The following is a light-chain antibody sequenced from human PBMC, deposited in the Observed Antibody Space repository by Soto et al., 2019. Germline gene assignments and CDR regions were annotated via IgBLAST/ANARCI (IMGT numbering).Light chain of an antibody. CDR2: GSS. V-gene: IGKV3-20*01. CDR1: QSVSNNY. CDR3: QQYGSSPPYT. Sequence: EIVLTQSPGTLFLSPGERATLSCRASQSVSNNYIAWYQQKPGQAPRLLIFGSSDRATGIPDRFSGSGSGTDFTLTISRLEPEDFAVYYCQQYGSSPPYTFGRGTNLEIK. J-gene: IGKJ2*01.